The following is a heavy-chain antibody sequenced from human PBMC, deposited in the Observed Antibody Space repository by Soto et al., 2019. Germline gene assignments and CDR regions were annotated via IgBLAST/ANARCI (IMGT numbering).Heavy chain of an antibody. CDR3: ARHKRSGYDDFDY. J-gene: IGHJ4*02. CDR2: IYYRGST. CDR1: DGSLNNHY. Sequence: PSETLSLTCTVSDGSLNNHYWTWIRQPPGKGLEWIGYIYYRGSTNYNPSLKSRVTMSIDTSKNQFSLKLTSVTAADTAMYFCARHKRSGYDDFDYWGQGTQVTVSS. V-gene: IGHV4-59*08. D-gene: IGHD5-12*01.